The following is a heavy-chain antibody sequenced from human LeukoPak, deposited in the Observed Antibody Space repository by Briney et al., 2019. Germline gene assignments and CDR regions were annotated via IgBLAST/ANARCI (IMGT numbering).Heavy chain of an antibody. V-gene: IGHV3-23*01. Sequence: GGSLRLSCEASGFTFGSYAMYWVRQAPGKGLEWVAGIFGSGGSPHYADSVKGRFTISRDNSQNTVYLQINSLRAEDTAVYYCARPYSSGWSGAFDIWGQGTMVTVSS. J-gene: IGHJ3*02. CDR3: ARPYSSGWSGAFDI. D-gene: IGHD6-19*01. CDR1: GFTFGSYA. CDR2: IFGSGGSP.